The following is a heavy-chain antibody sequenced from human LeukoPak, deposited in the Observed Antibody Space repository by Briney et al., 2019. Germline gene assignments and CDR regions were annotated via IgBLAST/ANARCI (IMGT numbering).Heavy chain of an antibody. CDR2: ISYDGSNK. Sequence: GGSLSLSCAASGFTFSSYGMHWVRQAPGKGLEWVAVISYDGSNKYYADSVKGRFTISSDNSKNTLYLQMNSLRAEDTAVYYCVIGWIGGFYFDYWGQGTLVTVSS. D-gene: IGHD2-2*03. J-gene: IGHJ4*02. CDR3: VIGWIGGFYFDY. CDR1: GFTFSSYG. V-gene: IGHV3-30*03.